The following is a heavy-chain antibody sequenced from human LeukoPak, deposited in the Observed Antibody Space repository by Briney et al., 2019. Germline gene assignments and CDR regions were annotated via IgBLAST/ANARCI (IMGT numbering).Heavy chain of an antibody. CDR1: GYTFTSYG. CDR2: ISAYNGNT. Sequence: ASVKVSCKASGYTFTSYGISWVRQAPGQGLEWMGWISAYNGNTNYAQKLQGRVTMTTDTSTSTAYMELRSLRSDDTAVYYCARILTGYYYGRWFDPWGQGTLVTVSS. CDR3: ARILTGYYYGRWFDP. J-gene: IGHJ5*02. D-gene: IGHD3-9*01. V-gene: IGHV1-18*01.